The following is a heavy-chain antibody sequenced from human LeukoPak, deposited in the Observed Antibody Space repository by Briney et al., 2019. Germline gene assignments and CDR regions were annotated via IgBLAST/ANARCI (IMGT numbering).Heavy chain of an antibody. CDR1: GFTFSSYW. J-gene: IGHJ3*02. CDR2: ISYDGSNK. D-gene: IGHD1-26*01. CDR3: AREGVGATGLDI. Sequence: GGSLRLSCAASGFTFSSYWMHWVRQAPGKGLEWVAVISYDGSNKYYADSVKGRFTISRDNSKNTLYLQMNSLRAEDTAVYYCAREGVGATGLDIWGQGTMVTVSS. V-gene: IGHV3-30*03.